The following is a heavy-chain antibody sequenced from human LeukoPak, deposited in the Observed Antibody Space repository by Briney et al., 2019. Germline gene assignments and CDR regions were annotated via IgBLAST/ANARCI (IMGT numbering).Heavy chain of an antibody. CDR2: ISYDGSNK. CDR3: ARSSGRGVYYFDY. V-gene: IGHV3-30-3*01. CDR1: GFTFSSYA. Sequence: GRSLRLSCAASGFTFSSYAMHWVRQAPGKGLEWVAVISYDGSNKYYADSVKGRFTISRDNSKNTLYLQMSSLRAEDTAVYYCARSSGRGVYYFDYWGQGTLVTVSS. D-gene: IGHD6-19*01. J-gene: IGHJ4*02.